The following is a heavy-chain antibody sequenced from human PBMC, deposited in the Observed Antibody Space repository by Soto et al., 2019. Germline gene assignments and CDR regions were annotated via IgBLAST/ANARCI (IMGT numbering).Heavy chain of an antibody. CDR2: IDPSDSYS. D-gene: IGHD6-13*01. V-gene: IGHV5-10-1*01. Sequence: GESLKISCKASGFSFTTYWINWVRQMPGKGLEWMGRIDPSDSYSNYSPSFQGHVTISADKSISTAYLQWSSLRAPDTAMYYCARVDGSYWLDPWGQGTPVTVSS. CDR3: ARVDGSYWLDP. J-gene: IGHJ5*02. CDR1: GFSFTTYW.